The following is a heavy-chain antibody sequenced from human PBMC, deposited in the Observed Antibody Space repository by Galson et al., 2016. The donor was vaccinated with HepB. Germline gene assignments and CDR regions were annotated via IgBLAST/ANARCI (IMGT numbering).Heavy chain of an antibody. Sequence: SVKVSCKASGYIFSTYGVAWVRQAPGQGLDRMGWISAYNGDTIYAQKFQGRVTMTTDTSTTTASMELRSLASHDTVVYYCARALLNNKVPGAGGYFDFCGQGTLVTVSS. D-gene: IGHD2-15*01. CDR1: GYIFSTYG. CDR2: ISAYNGDT. CDR3: ARALLNNKVPGAGGYFDF. J-gene: IGHJ4*02. V-gene: IGHV1-18*01.